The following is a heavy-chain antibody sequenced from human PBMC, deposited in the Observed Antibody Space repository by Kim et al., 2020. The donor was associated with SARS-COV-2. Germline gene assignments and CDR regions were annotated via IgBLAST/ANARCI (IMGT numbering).Heavy chain of an antibody. V-gene: IGHV3-23*01. J-gene: IGHJ6*02. CDR2: ISGSGSGGST. CDR3: AKALYYGSGSYSDSNYYCGMDV. D-gene: IGHD3-10*01. Sequence: GGSLRLSCAGSGFTFTYYAMSWVRQAPGRGLEWVSGISGSGSGGSTHYADSVKGRFTISRDNSRNTPYLQLNSLRAEDTAIYYCAKALYYGSGSYSDSNYYCGMDVWGQGTTVTVSS. CDR1: GFTFTYYA.